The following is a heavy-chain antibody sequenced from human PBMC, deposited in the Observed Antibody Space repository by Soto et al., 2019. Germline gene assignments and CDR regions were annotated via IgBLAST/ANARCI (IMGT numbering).Heavy chain of an antibody. Sequence: GTVSLTGAVSGGSISSSNWWSWVLQPPGKGLEWIGEIYHSGSTNYNPSLKSRVTIPVDKSKNQFSLKLSSVTAADTAVYYCARDVRLGRDYYYYGMDVWDQGTTVTVSS. CDR1: GGSISSSNW. J-gene: IGHJ6*02. CDR3: ARDVRLGRDYYYYGMDV. CDR2: IYHSGST. V-gene: IGHV4-4*02. D-gene: IGHD1-1*01.